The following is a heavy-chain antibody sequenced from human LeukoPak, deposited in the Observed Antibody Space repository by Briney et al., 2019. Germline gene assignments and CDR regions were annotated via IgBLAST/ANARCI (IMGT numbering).Heavy chain of an antibody. Sequence: GGSLRLSCTASGFTFTTYAMHWVRQAPGKGLEWVAVISYDGSNKSYADSVKGRFTISRDNSKNTLYLQMNSLRAEDTAVYYCARASGREFDYWGQGTLVTVSS. V-gene: IGHV3-30-3*01. CDR2: ISYDGSNK. CDR3: ARASGREFDY. CDR1: GFTFTTYA. J-gene: IGHJ4*02. D-gene: IGHD7-27*01.